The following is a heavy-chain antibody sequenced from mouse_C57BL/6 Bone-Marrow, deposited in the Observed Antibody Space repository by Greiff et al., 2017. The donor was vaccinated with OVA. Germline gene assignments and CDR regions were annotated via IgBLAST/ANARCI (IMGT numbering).Heavy chain of an antibody. CDR1: GFNIKDDY. J-gene: IGHJ1*03. V-gene: IGHV14-4*01. CDR3: TLYGSSYWYFDV. CDR2: IDPENGDT. D-gene: IGHD1-1*01. Sequence: VQLQQSGAELVRPGASVKLSCTASGFNIKDDYMHWVKQRPEQGLEWIGWIDPENGDTEYASKFQGKATITADTSSNTAYLQLSSLTSEDTAVYDCTLYGSSYWYFDVWGTGTTVTVSS.